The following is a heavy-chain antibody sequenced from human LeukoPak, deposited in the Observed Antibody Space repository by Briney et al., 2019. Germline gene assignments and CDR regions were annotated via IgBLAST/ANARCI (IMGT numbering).Heavy chain of an antibody. CDR2: INPSGDGT. D-gene: IGHD1-14*01. V-gene: IGHV1-46*01. J-gene: IGHJ5*02. CDR1: GHTFTTYY. CDR3: AKETPNTGWFDP. Sequence: ASVKVSCKASGHTFTTYYVHLVRQAPGQGLEWMGVINPSGDGTNYPQRFQGRVTLTRDTSTSTVYMELSSPRSEDTAIYYCAKETPNTGWFDPWGQGALVTVSP.